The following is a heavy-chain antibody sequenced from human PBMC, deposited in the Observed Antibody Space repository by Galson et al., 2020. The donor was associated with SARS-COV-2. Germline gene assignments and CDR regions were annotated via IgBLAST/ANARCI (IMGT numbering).Heavy chain of an antibody. Sequence: GASVKVSCKASGGTFSSYAISWVRQAPGQGLEWMGGIIPIFGTANYAQKFQGRVTITADESTSTAYMELSSLRSEDTAVYYCARGGGLLVRGVPSYGMDVWGQGTTVTVSS. CDR1: GGTFSSYA. J-gene: IGHJ6*02. D-gene: IGHD3-10*01. V-gene: IGHV1-69*13. CDR3: ARGGGLLVRGVPSYGMDV. CDR2: IIPIFGTA.